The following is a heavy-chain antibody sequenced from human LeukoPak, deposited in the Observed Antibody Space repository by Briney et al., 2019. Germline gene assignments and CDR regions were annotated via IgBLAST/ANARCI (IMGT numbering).Heavy chain of an antibody. CDR3: TTDSQSSTSCYEEPGCLWARDV. V-gene: IGHV3-15*01. CDR1: GFTFSNAW. CDR2: IKSKTDGGTT. Sequence: PGGSLRLSCAASGFTFSNAWMSWVRQAPGKGLEWVGRIKSKTDGGTTDYAAPVKGRFTISRDDSKNTLYLQMNSLKTEDTAVYYCTTDSQSSTSCYEEPGCLWARDVWGKGTTVTVSS. J-gene: IGHJ6*04. D-gene: IGHD2-2*01.